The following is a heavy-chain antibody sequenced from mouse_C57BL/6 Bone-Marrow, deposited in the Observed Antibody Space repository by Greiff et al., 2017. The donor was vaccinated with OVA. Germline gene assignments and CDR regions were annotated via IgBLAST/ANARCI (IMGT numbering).Heavy chain of an antibody. CDR2: INYDGSST. V-gene: IGHV5-16*01. J-gene: IGHJ2*01. CDR3: AREGGLSHFDY. CDR1: GFTFSDYY. Sequence: EVQLVESEGGLVQPGSSMKLSCTASGFTFSDYYMAWVRQVPEKGLEWVANINYDGSSTYYLDSLKSRFIISRDNAKNILYLQMSSLKSEDTATYYCAREGGLSHFDYWGQGTTLTVSS. D-gene: IGHD3-2*02.